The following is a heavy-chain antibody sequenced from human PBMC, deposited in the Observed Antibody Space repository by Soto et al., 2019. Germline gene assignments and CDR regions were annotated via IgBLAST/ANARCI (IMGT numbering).Heavy chain of an antibody. CDR1: GFTVSTKY. D-gene: IGHD7-27*01. CDR3: ARDPGAAAY. J-gene: IGHJ4*02. V-gene: IGHV3-66*01. CDR2: IYSGGST. Sequence: EVQLVESGGGLVQPGGSLRLSCAASGFTVSTKYMSWVRQAPGKGLEWVSVIYSGGSTFYADSVRGRFTISRDNSKNTVNLQMSSLRAGDTAVYYCARDPGAAAYWGQGALVTVSS.